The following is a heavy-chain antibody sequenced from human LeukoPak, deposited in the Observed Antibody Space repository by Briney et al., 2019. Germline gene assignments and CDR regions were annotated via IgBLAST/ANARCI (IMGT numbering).Heavy chain of an antibody. D-gene: IGHD7-27*01. CDR2: IDPKSGGT. CDR3: AREMGIKAFDV. Sequence: ASVKVSCKASGYTLTEKHLYWVRQAPGQGLEWMGWIDPKSGGTNVAQNFQGRLTMTRDTSINTAYMELSGLTSDDTTVYYCAREMGIKAFDVWGQGTMVTVSS. V-gene: IGHV1-2*02. J-gene: IGHJ3*01. CDR1: GYTLTEKH.